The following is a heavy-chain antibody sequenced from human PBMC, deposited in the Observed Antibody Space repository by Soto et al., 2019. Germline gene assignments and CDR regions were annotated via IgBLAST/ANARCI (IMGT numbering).Heavy chain of an antibody. Sequence: QLQLQESGPGLVKPSETLSLTCTVSGGSISSSSYYWGWIRPPPGKGLGWIGTIYHSGSTYYKPSLKSRVTISVDTSKNQFSLKLNSVTAADTAIYYCAREMGGSIDYWGQGTLVTVSS. D-gene: IGHD1-26*01. CDR1: GGSISSSSYY. CDR3: AREMGGSIDY. V-gene: IGHV4-39*01. CDR2: IYHSGST. J-gene: IGHJ4*02.